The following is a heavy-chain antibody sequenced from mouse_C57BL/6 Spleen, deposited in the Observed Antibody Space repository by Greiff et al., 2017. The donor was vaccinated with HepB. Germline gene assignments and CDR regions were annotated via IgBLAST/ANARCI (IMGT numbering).Heavy chain of an antibody. CDR1: GFTFSDYY. D-gene: IGHD2-3*01. CDR2: INYDGSST. CDR3: ARERRDGYYDY. J-gene: IGHJ2*01. Sequence: DVKLVESEGGLVQPGSSMKLSCTASGFTFSDYYMAWVRQVPEKGLEWVANINYDGSSTYYLDSLKSRFIISRDNAKNILYLQMSSLKSEDTATYYCARERRDGYYDYWGQGTTLTVSS. V-gene: IGHV5-16*01.